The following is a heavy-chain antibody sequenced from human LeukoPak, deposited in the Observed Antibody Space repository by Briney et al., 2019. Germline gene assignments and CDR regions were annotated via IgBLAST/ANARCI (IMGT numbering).Heavy chain of an antibody. D-gene: IGHD3-22*01. V-gene: IGHV1-69*02. CDR3: ARLYYYDSSGSLPIDY. J-gene: IGHJ4*02. Sequence: SVKVSCKASGGTFSSYTISWVRQAPGQGLEWMGRIIPILGIANYAQKFQGRVTITADKSTSTAYMELSSLRSEDTAVYYCARLYYYDSSGSLPIDYWGQGTLVTVSS. CDR2: IIPILGIA. CDR1: GGTFSSYT.